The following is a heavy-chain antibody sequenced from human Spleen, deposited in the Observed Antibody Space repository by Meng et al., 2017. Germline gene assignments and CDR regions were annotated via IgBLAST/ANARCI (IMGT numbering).Heavy chain of an antibody. V-gene: IGHV4-34*10. CDR1: GVSVSGDV. CDR3: ARDAGDL. CDR2: INHRGKT. Sequence: QLRESGPGLVKPSETLALTWAVSGVSVSGDVWSWIRQPQGKGLEWIGEINHRGKTTYNPSLKSRVTMSIDTSEKQFSLKLSSVTAADTAVYYCARDAGDLWGQGTLVTVSS. J-gene: IGHJ5*02.